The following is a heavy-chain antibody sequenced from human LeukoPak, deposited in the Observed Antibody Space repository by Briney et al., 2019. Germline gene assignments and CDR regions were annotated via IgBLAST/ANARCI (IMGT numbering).Heavy chain of an antibody. D-gene: IGHD3-16*01. CDR3: ARDRSGSYPYYLDY. CDR2: ISSRSVYI. J-gene: IGHJ4*02. Sequence: GESLRLSCAVSGXTFSDYSMNWVRQAPGKGLEWVSSISSRSVYIYYADSVRGRFTISRANAKDSLYLQMDSLRAENTAVYYCARDRSGSYPYYLDYWGQGGLVTVSS. V-gene: IGHV3-21*01. CDR1: GXTFSDYS.